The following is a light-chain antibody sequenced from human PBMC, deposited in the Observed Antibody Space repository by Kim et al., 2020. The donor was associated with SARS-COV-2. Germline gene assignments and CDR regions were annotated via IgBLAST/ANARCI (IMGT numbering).Light chain of an antibody. V-gene: IGKV3-15*01. J-gene: IGKJ4*01. CDR3: QQYNDWPLT. Sequence: ETMMTQSPATLSLSPGGRATLSCRASQNIRSNLAWYQQKPGQAPRLLIYGASTRATGIPARFSGGGSGAEFTLTISSLQSEDFASYFCQQYNDWPLTFGGGTKVDIK. CDR1: QNIRSN. CDR2: GAS.